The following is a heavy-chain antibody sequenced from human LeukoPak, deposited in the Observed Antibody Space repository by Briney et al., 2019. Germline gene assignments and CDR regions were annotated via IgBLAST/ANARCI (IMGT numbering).Heavy chain of an antibody. Sequence: SVKVSCKASGGTFSSYAISWVRQAPGQGLEWMGRIIPILGIANYAQKFQGRVTITADKSTSTAYMELSSLRSEDTAVYYCARERDYYDSSGPSDYYYGMDVWGQGTTVTVSS. CDR3: ARERDYYDSSGPSDYYYGMDV. J-gene: IGHJ6*02. V-gene: IGHV1-69*04. CDR2: IIPILGIA. CDR1: GGTFSSYA. D-gene: IGHD3-22*01.